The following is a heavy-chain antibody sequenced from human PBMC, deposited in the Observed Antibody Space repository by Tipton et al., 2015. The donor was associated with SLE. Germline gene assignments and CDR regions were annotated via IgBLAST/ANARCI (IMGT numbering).Heavy chain of an antibody. Sequence: LRLSCTVSGGSISSYYWSWIRQPPGKGLEWIGYIYYSGSTNYNPSLKSRVTLSLDMSKNQFSLKLSSVTAADTAVYYCASSGRVRGVIKGNWFDPWGQGTLVTVSS. D-gene: IGHD3-10*01. V-gene: IGHV4-59*01. CDR3: ASSGRVRGVIKGNWFDP. CDR2: IYYSGST. J-gene: IGHJ5*02. CDR1: GGSISSYY.